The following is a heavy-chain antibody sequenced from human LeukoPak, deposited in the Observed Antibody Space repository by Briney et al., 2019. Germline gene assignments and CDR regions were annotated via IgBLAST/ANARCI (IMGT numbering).Heavy chain of an antibody. CDR1: GFTFNSYA. Sequence: GRSLRLSCAASGFTFNSYAMHWVRQAPGKGLEWVAVISYDGSNKYYADSVKGRFTISRDNSKKTLYLQMNNLGAEGTAVCLCGSELVGSSVSGSTYYYYYGMDVWGQGTTVTVSS. CDR3: GSELVGSSVSGSTYYYYYGMDV. CDR2: ISYDGSNK. V-gene: IGHV3-30-3*01. J-gene: IGHJ6*02. D-gene: IGHD6-25*01.